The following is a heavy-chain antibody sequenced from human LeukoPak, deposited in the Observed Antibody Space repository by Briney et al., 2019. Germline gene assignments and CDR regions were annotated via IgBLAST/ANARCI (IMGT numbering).Heavy chain of an antibody. CDR3: ATDSGSYYVY. J-gene: IGHJ4*02. CDR1: GGTFSSYA. Sequence: LVKVSCKASGGTFSSYAISWVRQAPGQGLEWMGRIIPILGIANYAQKFQGRVTITADKSTSTAYMELSSLRSEDTAVYYCATDSGSYYVYWGQGTLVTVSS. D-gene: IGHD1-26*01. V-gene: IGHV1-69*04. CDR2: IIPILGIA.